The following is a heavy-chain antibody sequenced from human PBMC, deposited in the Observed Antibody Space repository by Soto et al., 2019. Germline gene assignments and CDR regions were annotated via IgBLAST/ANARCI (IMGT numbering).Heavy chain of an antibody. CDR1: GFTLSNYG. CDR3: ARDYRPGLGIFDI. Sequence: QVQLVESGGGVVQTGRSLRLSCAASGFTLSNYGMNWVRQAPGKGLEWVALIWYDGSNRYYADSVKGRFTISRDNSKNTLYLQMNSLRAEDTSVYYFARDYRPGLGIFDIWGQGTMVTVSS. CDR2: IWYDGSNR. J-gene: IGHJ3*02. V-gene: IGHV3-33*01. D-gene: IGHD3-16*02.